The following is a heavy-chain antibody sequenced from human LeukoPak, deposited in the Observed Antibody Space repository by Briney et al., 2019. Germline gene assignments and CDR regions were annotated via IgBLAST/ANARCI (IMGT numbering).Heavy chain of an antibody. Sequence: HSGGSLRLSCAASGFTFSSYAMHWVRQAPGKGLEWVAVISYDGSNKYYADSVKGRFTISRDNSKNTLYLQMNSLRAEDTAVYYCARDEIVVVPAATGVGYYYYGMDVWGQGTTVTVSS. J-gene: IGHJ6*02. CDR3: ARDEIVVVPAATGVGYYYYGMDV. D-gene: IGHD2-2*01. CDR1: GFTFSSYA. CDR2: ISYDGSNK. V-gene: IGHV3-30-3*01.